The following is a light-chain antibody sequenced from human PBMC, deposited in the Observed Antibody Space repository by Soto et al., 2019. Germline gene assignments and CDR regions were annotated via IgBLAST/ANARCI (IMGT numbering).Light chain of an antibody. CDR2: DNQ. CDR3: GTWDSSLTIGVI. CDR1: SSNVGKNF. V-gene: IGLV1-51*01. J-gene: IGLJ2*01. Sequence: QSVLTQPPSVSAAPGQKVSISCSGSSSNVGKNFVYWYQHVPGKAPKLLIYDNQKRPSGIPDRFSASKSGTLATLDITGLQTGDEADYYCGTWDSSLTIGVIFGGGTKVTVL.